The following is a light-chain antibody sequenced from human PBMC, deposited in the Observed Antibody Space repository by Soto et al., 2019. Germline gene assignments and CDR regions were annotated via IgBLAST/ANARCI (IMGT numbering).Light chain of an antibody. V-gene: IGKV3-20*01. CDR2: GAS. J-gene: IGKJ4*01. CDR3: QQYDNWPLT. Sequence: ETVLTQSPGTLYFSPGERATLSCRASQSVSSSYLAWYQQKPGQAPRLLIYGASSRATGIPDRFSGSGSGTEFTLTISSLQSEDFAVYYCQQYDNWPLTFGGGTKVDIK. CDR1: QSVSSSY.